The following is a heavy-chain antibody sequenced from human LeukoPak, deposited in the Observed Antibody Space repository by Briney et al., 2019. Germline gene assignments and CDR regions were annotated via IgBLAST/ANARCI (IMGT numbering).Heavy chain of an antibody. CDR3: ARDYSGNYDFWSGPNWFDP. J-gene: IGHJ5*02. CDR1: GGSISSYY. D-gene: IGHD3-3*01. V-gene: IGHV4-4*07. Sequence: SETLSLTCTVSGGSISSYYWSWLRQPAGKGLEWIGRIYTSGSTNYNPSLKSRVTMSVDTSKNQFSLKLSSVTAADTAVYYCARDYSGNYDFWSGPNWFDPWGQGTLVTVSS. CDR2: IYTSGST.